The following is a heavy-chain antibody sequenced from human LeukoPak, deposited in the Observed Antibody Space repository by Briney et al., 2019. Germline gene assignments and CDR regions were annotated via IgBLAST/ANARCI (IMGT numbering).Heavy chain of an antibody. CDR2: ISSSSSYI. CDR3: ARPPAKVGWFGESYFDY. D-gene: IGHD3-10*01. CDR1: GFTFSSYS. Sequence: PGGSLRLSCAASGFTFSSYSMNRVRQAPGKGLEWVSSISSSSSYIYYADSVKGRFTISRDNAKNSLYLQMNSLRAEDTAVYYCARPPAKVGWFGESYFDYWGQGTLVTVSS. J-gene: IGHJ4*02. V-gene: IGHV3-21*01.